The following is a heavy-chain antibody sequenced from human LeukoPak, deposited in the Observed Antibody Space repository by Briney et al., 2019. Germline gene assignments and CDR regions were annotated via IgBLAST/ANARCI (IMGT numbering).Heavy chain of an antibody. CDR1: GFTFSSYW. V-gene: IGHV3-7*01. CDR3: ARRTYYYDSSGYPIGNAFDI. J-gene: IGHJ3*02. Sequence: PGGSLRLSCAASGFTFSSYWMSWVRQAPGKGLEWVANIKQDGSEKYYVDSVKGRFTISRDNAKNSLYLQMNSLRAEDTAVYYCARRTYYYDSSGYPIGNAFDIWGQGTMVTVSS. D-gene: IGHD3-22*01. CDR2: IKQDGSEK.